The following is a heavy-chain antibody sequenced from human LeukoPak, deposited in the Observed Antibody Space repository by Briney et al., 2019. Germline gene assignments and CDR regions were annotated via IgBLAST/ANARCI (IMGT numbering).Heavy chain of an antibody. Sequence: GGSLRLSCAASGFTFSSYAMHWVRQAPGKGLEWVAVISYDGSNKYYADSVKGRFTISRDNSKNTLYLQMNSLRAEDTAVYYCARSERQWLVRGDYYFDYWGQGTLVTVSS. J-gene: IGHJ4*02. CDR2: ISYDGSNK. V-gene: IGHV3-30-3*01. CDR1: GFTFSSYA. D-gene: IGHD6-19*01. CDR3: ARSERQWLVRGDYYFDY.